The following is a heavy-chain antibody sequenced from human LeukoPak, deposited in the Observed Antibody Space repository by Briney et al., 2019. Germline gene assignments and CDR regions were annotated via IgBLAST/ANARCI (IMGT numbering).Heavy chain of an antibody. CDR1: GGTFSSYD. J-gene: IGHJ4*02. CDR2: MNPNSGNT. Sequence: ASVKVSCKASGGTFSSYDINWVRQATGQGLEWMGWMNPNSGNTGYAQKFQGRVTMTRNTSISTAYMELSSLRSEDTAVYYCARRYCSSTSCHYFDYWGQGTLVTVSS. D-gene: IGHD2-2*01. V-gene: IGHV1-8*01. CDR3: ARRYCSSTSCHYFDY.